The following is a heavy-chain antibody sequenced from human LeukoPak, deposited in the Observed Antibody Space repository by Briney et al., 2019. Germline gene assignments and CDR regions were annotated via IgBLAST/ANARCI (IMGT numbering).Heavy chain of an antibody. D-gene: IGHD6-19*01. CDR3: AALGGSGWSEIDY. CDR2: IYYSGST. V-gene: IGHV4-39*01. CDR1: GGSISSSSYY. J-gene: IGHJ4*02. Sequence: SETLSLTCTVPGGSISSSSYYWGWIRQPPGKGLEWIGSIYYSGSTYYNPSLKSRVTISVDTSKNQFSLKLSSVTAADTAVYYCAALGGSGWSEIDYWGQGTLVTVSS.